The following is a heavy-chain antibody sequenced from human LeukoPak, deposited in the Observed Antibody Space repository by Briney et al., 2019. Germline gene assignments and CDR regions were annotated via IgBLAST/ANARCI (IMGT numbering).Heavy chain of an antibody. CDR3: AKDSKRWKTYYYASGSYHFDY. V-gene: IGHV3-30*02. D-gene: IGHD3-10*01. CDR1: GFTFSSYG. J-gene: IGHJ4*02. Sequence: GGSPRLSCAASGFTFSSYGMHWVRQAPGKGLEWVAFIRFDGSNKYYADSVKGRFTISRDNSKNTLYLQMNSLRPEDTAVYYCAKDSKRWKTYYYASGSYHFDYWGQGTLVTVSS. CDR2: IRFDGSNK.